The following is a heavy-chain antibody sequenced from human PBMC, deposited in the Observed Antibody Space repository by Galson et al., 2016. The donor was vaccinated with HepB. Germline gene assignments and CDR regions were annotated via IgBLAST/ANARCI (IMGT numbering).Heavy chain of an antibody. CDR1: GFTFSSHW. Sequence: SLRLSCAASGFTFSSHWMHWVRQAPGTGLVWVSRINGDGSDRQYADSVKGRFTISRDNAKNTLYLQMNSLRVEDTAVYYCTREFFWCLGDWGQGTLVTVSS. CDR2: INGDGSDR. J-gene: IGHJ4*02. CDR3: TREFFWCLGD. V-gene: IGHV3-74*01. D-gene: IGHD2-8*02.